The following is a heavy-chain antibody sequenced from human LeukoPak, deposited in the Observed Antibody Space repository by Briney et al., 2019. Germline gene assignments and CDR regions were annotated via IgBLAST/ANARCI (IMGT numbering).Heavy chain of an antibody. D-gene: IGHD2-15*01. CDR3: ARENDMGYCSGGRCYKGYNAMDV. CDR1: GFTFTNYN. J-gene: IGHJ6*02. Sequence: AGGSLRLSCAASGFTFTNYNFYWVRQAPGRGLEWVSSISSTSSYIYYADSVKGRFTISRDNSKNTLYLQMNSLRAEDTAVYYCARENDMGYCSGGRCYKGYNAMDVWGQGTTVTVSS. CDR2: ISSTSSYI. V-gene: IGHV3-21*04.